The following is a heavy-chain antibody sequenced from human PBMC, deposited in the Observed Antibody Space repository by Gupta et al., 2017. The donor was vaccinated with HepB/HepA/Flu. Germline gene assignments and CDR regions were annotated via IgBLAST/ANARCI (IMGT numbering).Heavy chain of an antibody. CDR3: AKDNPRGLGSSLAGYYMDV. CDR1: GLTFSSYA. D-gene: IGHD1-26*01. Sequence: QVQLVESGGGVVQPGRSLRLSCDASGLTFSSYATPWARQAPGKGLECVAVISYDGSNKYYADSVKGRFTISRDNSKNTLYLQMNSLRAEDTAVYYCAKDNPRGLGSSLAGYYMDVWGKGTTVTVSS. J-gene: IGHJ6*03. CDR2: ISYDGSNK. V-gene: IGHV3-30*18.